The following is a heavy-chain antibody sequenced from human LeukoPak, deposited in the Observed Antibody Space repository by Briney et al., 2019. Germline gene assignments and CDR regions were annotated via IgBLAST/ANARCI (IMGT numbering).Heavy chain of an antibody. V-gene: IGHV4-34*01. D-gene: IGHD3-22*01. J-gene: IGHJ4*02. CDR1: GGSFSGYY. Sequence: PSETLSLTCAVYGGSFSGYYWSWIRQPPGKGLEWIGEFNHSGSTNYNPSLKSRVTISVDTSKNQFSLKLSSVTAADTAVYYCARGDSPSDYYDSSGSYFDYWGQGTLVTVSS. CDR2: FNHSGST. CDR3: ARGDSPSDYYDSSGSYFDY.